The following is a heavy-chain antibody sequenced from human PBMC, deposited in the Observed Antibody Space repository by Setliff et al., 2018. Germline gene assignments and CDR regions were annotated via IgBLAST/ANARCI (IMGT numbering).Heavy chain of an antibody. D-gene: IGHD3-22*01. CDR3: ARINFYVSSGHYYAPDY. J-gene: IGHJ4*02. CDR1: GYTFTNYG. CDR2: INNYNTNT. V-gene: IGHV1-18*01. Sequence: GASVKVSCKTSGYTFTNYGITWVRQAPGQGLEWMGWINNYNTNTNYAQKLQGRVAMTTDTSTSTAYMELRSLRSDDSAVYYCARINFYVSSGHYYAPDYWGQGTLGTVPQ.